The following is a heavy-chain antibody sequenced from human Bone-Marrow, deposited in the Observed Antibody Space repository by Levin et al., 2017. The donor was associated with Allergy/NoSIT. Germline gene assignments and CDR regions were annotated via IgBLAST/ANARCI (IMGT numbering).Heavy chain of an antibody. CDR2: INPKLGTT. Sequence: ASVKVSCKASGYSFANYEINWVRQVPGQGPEWLGWINPKLGTTGYAQNLQVRVSMTRNISINTAYLELSSLRFEDTARYYCARAGGSGPVGNYYGMDVWGQGTTVVVSS. J-gene: IGHJ6*02. D-gene: IGHD3-10*01. V-gene: IGHV1-8*01. CDR1: GYSFANYE. CDR3: ARAGGSGPVGNYYGMDV.